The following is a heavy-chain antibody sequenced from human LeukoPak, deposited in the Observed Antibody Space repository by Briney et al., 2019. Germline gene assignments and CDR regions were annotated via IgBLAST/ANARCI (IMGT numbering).Heavy chain of an antibody. J-gene: IGHJ3*02. D-gene: IGHD3-9*01. Sequence: ASVKVSCKASGYTFTSYAMNWVRQAPGQGLEWMGWINTNTGNPTYAQGFTGRFVFSLDTSVSTAYLQISSLKAEDTAVYYCARSMQYYDILTGYYNDAFDIWGQGTMVTVSS. V-gene: IGHV7-4-1*02. CDR3: ARSMQYYDILTGYYNDAFDI. CDR2: INTNTGNP. CDR1: GYTFTSYA.